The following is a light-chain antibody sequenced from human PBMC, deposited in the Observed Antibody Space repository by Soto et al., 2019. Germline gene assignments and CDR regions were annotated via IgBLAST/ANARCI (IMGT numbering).Light chain of an antibody. V-gene: IGKV3-11*01. Sequence: EIVLTQSPSTLSLSPGERATLFCTASQSVSSYLAWYQQKPGQAPRLLIYDASNRATGIPARFGGSGSGTDFTLTISSLAPEDSAVYYCQQRSNWPPGLTFGGGTQVEI. CDR2: DAS. CDR3: QQRSNWPPGLT. J-gene: IGKJ4*01. CDR1: QSVSSY.